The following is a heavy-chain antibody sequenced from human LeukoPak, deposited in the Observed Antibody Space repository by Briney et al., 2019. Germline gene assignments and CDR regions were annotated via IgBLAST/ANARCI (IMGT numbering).Heavy chain of an antibody. CDR1: TDSFSSLY. CDR2: ISYIGSN. J-gene: IGHJ3*02. Sequence: PSETLSLTCAVSTDSFSSLYWAWIRPPPGKGLEWIGYISYIGSNNYNPCLKSRVAISIDTSKNQFSLMLSAVTAADTAVYYCARDLVTVTKGFDIWGQGTMVSVSS. CDR3: ARDLVTVTKGFDI. V-gene: IGHV4-59*11. D-gene: IGHD4-17*01.